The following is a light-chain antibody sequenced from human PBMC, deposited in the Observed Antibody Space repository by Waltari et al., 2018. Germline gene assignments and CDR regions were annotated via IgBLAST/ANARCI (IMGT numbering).Light chain of an antibody. J-gene: IGKJ2*01. V-gene: IGKV3-11*01. CDR3: QQRSNWPPYT. Sequence: ENVLTQSQATLTSYPGERAHLPCRASQSVSSYLAWYQQKPGQAPRLLIYDASNRATGIPARFSGSGSGTDFTLTISSLEPEDFAVYYCQQRSNWPPYTFGQGTKLEIK. CDR1: QSVSSY. CDR2: DAS.